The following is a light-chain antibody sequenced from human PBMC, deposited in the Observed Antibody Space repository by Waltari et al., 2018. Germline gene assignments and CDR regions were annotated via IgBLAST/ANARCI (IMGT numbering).Light chain of an antibody. CDR1: SSDVGGCNY. CDR2: DVS. J-gene: IGLJ2*01. Sequence: QSALTQPRSVSGAPEPAVTIACTVTSSDVGGCNYVSWYQPHPGQAPKLMIYDVSNRPSGVPDLFSGSKSGNTASLTISGLQAEDEADYYCCSYAGRVVFGGGTKLTVL. V-gene: IGLV2-11*02. CDR3: CSYAGRVV.